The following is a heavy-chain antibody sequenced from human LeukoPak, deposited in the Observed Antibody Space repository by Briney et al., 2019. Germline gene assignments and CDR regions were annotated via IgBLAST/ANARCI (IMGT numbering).Heavy chain of an antibody. Sequence: PGGSLRLSCAASGLTFSSYSMTWVRQAPGKGLDWVSSINSYSSDIYYADSVKGRSTISRDNAKNSLYLQMNSLRAEDTAVYYCARKRSPGAFDIWGQGTMVTVSS. J-gene: IGHJ3*02. CDR3: ARKRSPGAFDI. CDR2: INSYSSDI. CDR1: GLTFSSYS. V-gene: IGHV3-21*01.